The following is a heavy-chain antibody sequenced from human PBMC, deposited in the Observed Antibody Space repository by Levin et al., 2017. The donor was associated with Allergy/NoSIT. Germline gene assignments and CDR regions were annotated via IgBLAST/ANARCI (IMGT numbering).Heavy chain of an antibody. D-gene: IGHD6-19*01. Sequence: ASVKVSCKASGYTFRVYGIIWVRQAPGEGLDWLGWISPNNGHTKVSHKVQGRVTMTTDASTTTAYLDIRRLTSDDTAVYYCARDLGTGWYDNAFEIWGQGTLVSVSS. CDR1: GYTFRVYG. CDR2: ISPNNGHT. J-gene: IGHJ3*02. CDR3: ARDLGTGWYDNAFEI. V-gene: IGHV1-18*01.